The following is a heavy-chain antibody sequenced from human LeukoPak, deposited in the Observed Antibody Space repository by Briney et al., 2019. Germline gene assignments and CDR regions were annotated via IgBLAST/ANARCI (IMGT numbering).Heavy chain of an antibody. D-gene: IGHD6-13*01. J-gene: IGHJ4*02. CDR3: VREGTQQLASY. CDR1: GYTFTSYD. CDR2: MSPNSGNT. Sequence: GASVKVSCKASGYTFTSYDINWVRQATGQGLEWMGWMSPNSGNTGYAQKFQGRVTMPRDTSISTAYMELSSLRSEDTAVYYCVREGTQQLASYWGQGTLITVSS. V-gene: IGHV1-8*01.